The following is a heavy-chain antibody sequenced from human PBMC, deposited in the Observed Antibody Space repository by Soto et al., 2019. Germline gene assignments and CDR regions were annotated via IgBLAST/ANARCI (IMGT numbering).Heavy chain of an antibody. V-gene: IGHV3-23*01. CDR3: AKDWTTVTNYYYYYGMDV. D-gene: IGHD4-17*01. Sequence: GGSLRLSCAASGFNFNAYAMNWVRQAPGKGLQWVSGLVGSGADKNYADSVRGRFTVSRDNSKNTLYLQVNSLRDEDTAVYYCAKDWTTVTNYYYYYGMDVWGQGTTVTVSS. CDR2: LVGSGADK. J-gene: IGHJ6*02. CDR1: GFNFNAYA.